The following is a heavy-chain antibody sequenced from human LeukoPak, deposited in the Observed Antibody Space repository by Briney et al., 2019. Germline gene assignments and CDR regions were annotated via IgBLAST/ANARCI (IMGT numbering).Heavy chain of an antibody. Sequence: SAKVSCKASGGTFSSYAISWVRQAPGQGLEWMGGIIPIFGTANYAQKFQGRVTITADESTSTAYMELSSLRSEDTAVYYCARAPPYYYDSSGYYDYWGQGTLVTVSS. D-gene: IGHD3-22*01. CDR1: GGTFSSYA. V-gene: IGHV1-69*13. CDR2: IIPIFGTA. J-gene: IGHJ4*02. CDR3: ARAPPYYYDSSGYYDY.